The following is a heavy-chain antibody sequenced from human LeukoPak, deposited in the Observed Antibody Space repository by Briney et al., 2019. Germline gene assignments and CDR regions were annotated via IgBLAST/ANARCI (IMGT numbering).Heavy chain of an antibody. CDR1: GYTFTGYY. J-gene: IGHJ4*02. D-gene: IGHD2-2*01. V-gene: IGHV1-2*02. Sequence: VASVKVSCKASGYTFTGYYIHWLRQAPGQGLEWMGWINPHSDDRNYAQRFQGRVTMTRDTSISTVYMELSGLTSDDTAVYYCARDGPCSSTSCQNFDSWGQGALVTVSS. CDR3: ARDGPCSSTSCQNFDS. CDR2: INPHSDDR.